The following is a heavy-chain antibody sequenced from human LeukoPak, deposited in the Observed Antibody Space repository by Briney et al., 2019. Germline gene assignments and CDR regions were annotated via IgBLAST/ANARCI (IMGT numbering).Heavy chain of an antibody. CDR1: GVRFGDYW. CDR3: ARLGAWDLQRVFDY. CDR2: IKQDGAEK. Sequence: GGSLRLSCAASGVRFGDYWMTWARHVPGKGLEWVANIKQDGAEKHYAESVEGRFIISRDNAKNSLYLEMDSLKVEDTAVYYCARLGAWDLQRVFDYWGQGTLVTVSS. D-gene: IGHD1-26*01. J-gene: IGHJ4*02. V-gene: IGHV3-7*01.